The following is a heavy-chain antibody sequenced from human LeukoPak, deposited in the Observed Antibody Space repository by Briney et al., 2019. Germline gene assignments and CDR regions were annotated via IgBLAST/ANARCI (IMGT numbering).Heavy chain of an antibody. D-gene: IGHD1-26*01. CDR3: ARVGSGATPFDY. CDR2: IYPGDSHT. Sequence: GESLKISCKGYGYSFSNFWIGWVRQMPVKGLEWMGIIYPGDSHTRHSPSFQGQVTITTDKSISTAYLQWSSLKASDTAMYYCARVGSGATPFDYWGQGTLVTVSS. CDR1: GYSFSNFW. J-gene: IGHJ4*02. V-gene: IGHV5-51*01.